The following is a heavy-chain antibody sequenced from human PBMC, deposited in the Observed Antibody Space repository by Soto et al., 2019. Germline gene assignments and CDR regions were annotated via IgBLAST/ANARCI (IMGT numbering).Heavy chain of an antibody. Sequence: EVRLLESGGGLVQSGGSLRLSCATSAFTFSDYAMSWVRQAPGKGLEWVSTISGGGDSKYYADSVKGRFTISRDNSKDTLYLEIHGLRAEDTAVYYCVKDGQRGLNWFDPWGQGTLVTVSS. CDR1: AFTFSDYA. CDR3: VKDGQRGLNWFDP. V-gene: IGHV3-23*01. J-gene: IGHJ5*02. CDR2: ISGGGDSK. D-gene: IGHD6-25*01.